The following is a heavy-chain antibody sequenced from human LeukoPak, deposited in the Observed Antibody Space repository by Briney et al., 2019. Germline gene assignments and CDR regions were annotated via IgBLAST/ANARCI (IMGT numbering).Heavy chain of an antibody. J-gene: IGHJ4*02. Sequence: ASVKVSCKASGYTFTSYGISWVRQAPGQGLEWMGWISAYNGNTNYAQKLQGRVTMTTDTSTSTAYMELRSLRSDDTAEYYCARDVIAAAGEIFDYWGQGTLVTVSS. D-gene: IGHD6-13*01. V-gene: IGHV1-18*04. CDR1: GYTFTSYG. CDR3: ARDVIAAAGEIFDY. CDR2: ISAYNGNT.